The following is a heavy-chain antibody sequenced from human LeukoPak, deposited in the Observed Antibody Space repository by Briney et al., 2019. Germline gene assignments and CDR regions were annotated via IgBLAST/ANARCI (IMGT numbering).Heavy chain of an antibody. V-gene: IGHV1-69*05. CDR3: ARARIYCSGGSCYAHYFDY. CDR1: GGTFSIYE. J-gene: IGHJ4*02. CDR2: IIPMFGTA. Sequence: ASVKVSCKASGGTFSIYEISWVRQAPGQGLGWMGGIIPMFGTAKYAQEFQGRVTITTDKSTSTAYMELSSLRSDDTAVYYCARARIYCSGGSCYAHYFDYWGQGTLVTVSS. D-gene: IGHD2-15*01.